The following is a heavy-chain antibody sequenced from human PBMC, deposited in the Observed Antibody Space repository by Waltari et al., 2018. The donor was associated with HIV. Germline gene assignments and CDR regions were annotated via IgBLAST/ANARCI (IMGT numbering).Heavy chain of an antibody. Sequence: EVQLVESGGGLIQPGGSLRLSCAASGFTVSSNYMSWGRQAPGKGLEWVLVICSGGSTYYADSVKGRFTISRDNSKNTLYLQMNSLRAEDTAVYYCARSKMVRGVIGAFDIWGQGTMVTVSS. CDR1: GFTVSSNY. D-gene: IGHD3-10*01. CDR3: ARSKMVRGVIGAFDI. CDR2: ICSGGST. J-gene: IGHJ3*02. V-gene: IGHV3-53*01.